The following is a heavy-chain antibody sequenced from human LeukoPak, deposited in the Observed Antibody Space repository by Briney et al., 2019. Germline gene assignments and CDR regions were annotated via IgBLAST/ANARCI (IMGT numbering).Heavy chain of an antibody. V-gene: IGHV4-39*01. Sequence: PSETLSLTCTVSGGSISSSSYYWGWIRQPPGKGLEWIGSIYYSGSTYYNPSPKSRVTISVDTSKNQFSLKLSSVTAADTAVYYCAPLCYSSGRNCVYWGQGTLVTVSS. CDR1: GGSISSSSYY. J-gene: IGHJ4*02. D-gene: IGHD3-22*01. CDR2: IYYSGST. CDR3: APLCYSSGRNCVY.